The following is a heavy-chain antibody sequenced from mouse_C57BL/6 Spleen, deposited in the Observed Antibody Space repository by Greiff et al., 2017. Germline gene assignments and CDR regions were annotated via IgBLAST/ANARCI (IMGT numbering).Heavy chain of an antibody. V-gene: IGHV5-17*01. J-gene: IGHJ3*01. Sequence: EVKVVESGGGLVKPGGSLKLSCAASGFTFSDYGMHWVRQAPEKGLEWVAYISSGSSTIYYADTVKGRFTISRDNAKNTLFLQMTSLRSEDTAMYYCAGGYYSNYEGAYWGQGTLVTVSA. D-gene: IGHD2-5*01. CDR3: AGGYYSNYEGAY. CDR2: ISSGSSTI. CDR1: GFTFSDYG.